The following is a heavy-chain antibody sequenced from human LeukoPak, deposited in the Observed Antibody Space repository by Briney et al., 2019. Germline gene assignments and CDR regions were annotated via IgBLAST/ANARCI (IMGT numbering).Heavy chain of an antibody. CDR3: ARKYGDYGYYMDV. D-gene: IGHD4-17*01. V-gene: IGHV3-48*01. Sequence: GGSLRLSCAASGFTFSSYSMNWVRQAPGEGLQWVSYISSSSTTIYYADSVKGRFTISRDNAKNSLYLQMNSLRAEDTAVYYCARKYGDYGYYMDVWGKGTTVTVSS. J-gene: IGHJ6*03. CDR2: ISSSSTTI. CDR1: GFTFSSYS.